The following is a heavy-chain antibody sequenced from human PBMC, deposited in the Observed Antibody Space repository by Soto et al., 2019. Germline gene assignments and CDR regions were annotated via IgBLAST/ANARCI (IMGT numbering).Heavy chain of an antibody. CDR2: ISGGGGGT. CDR1: GFTFSNYA. CDR3: VIDKKYDILSAWHAIDI. J-gene: IGHJ3*02. V-gene: IGHV3-23*01. D-gene: IGHD3-9*01. Sequence: GGSLSLSCAASGFTFSNYAMTWVRHAPGKGLEWVAAISGGGGGTYYADPVTGRFTISRDNSKNTLPLQLNNLRAEHTSTYYYVIDKKYDILSAWHAIDIWGNATLVTVS.